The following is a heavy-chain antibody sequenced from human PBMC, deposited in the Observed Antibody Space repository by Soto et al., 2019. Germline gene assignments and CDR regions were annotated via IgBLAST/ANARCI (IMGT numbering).Heavy chain of an antibody. J-gene: IGHJ5*02. V-gene: IGHV4-31*03. D-gene: IGHD2-21*01. CDR1: GAALNSGNYY. Sequence: SETLAVTCSVSGAALNSGNYYWSWIRQVPGKGLEWIGHIYVTGAVDYNPSLRDRITISQDTSERQFSLNLRLVTAADTAVYYCARLRIATNNYKWFDPWGQGTLVTVSS. CDR3: ARLRIATNNYKWFDP. CDR2: IYVTGAV.